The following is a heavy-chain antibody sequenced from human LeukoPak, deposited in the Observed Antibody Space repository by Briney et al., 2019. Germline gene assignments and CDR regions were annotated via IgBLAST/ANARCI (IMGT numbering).Heavy chain of an antibody. J-gene: IGHJ4*02. CDR1: GFTFSTYA. Sequence: PGGSLRLSCAASGFTFSTYAVNWVRQAPGKGLEWASAISSRSGTTYYADSVKGRSSISRDNSKNTLYLRMNSLRAEDTAVYYCAKDRNAWPTNFDSWGQGTLVTVSA. CDR3: AKDRNAWPTNFDS. CDR2: ISSRSGTT. D-gene: IGHD5-24*01. V-gene: IGHV3-23*01.